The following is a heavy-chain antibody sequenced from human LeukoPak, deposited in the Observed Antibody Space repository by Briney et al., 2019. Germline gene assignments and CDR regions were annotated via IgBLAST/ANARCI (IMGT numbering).Heavy chain of an antibody. CDR1: GYSFTSYW. CDR2: IDPSDSYT. V-gene: IGHV5-10-1*01. J-gene: IGHJ4*02. CDR3: ARHWAPYDILTGYRY. Sequence: GESLRISCKGSGYSFTSYWISWVRQMPGKGLEWMGRIDPSDSYTNYGPSFQGHVTISADKSISTAYLQWSSLKASDTAMYYCARHWAPYDILTGYRYWGQGTLVTVSS. D-gene: IGHD3-9*01.